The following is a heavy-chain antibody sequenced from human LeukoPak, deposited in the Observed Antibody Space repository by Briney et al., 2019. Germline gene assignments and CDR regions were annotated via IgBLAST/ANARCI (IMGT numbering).Heavy chain of an antibody. Sequence: GGSLRLSCAASGFTFSSYWMSWVRQAPGKGLEWVANIKQDGSEKYYVDSVKGRFTISRDNAKNSLYLQMNSLRAEDTAVYYCARDFIGSSPYYFDYWGQGTLVTVSP. D-gene: IGHD3-10*01. CDR2: IKQDGSEK. CDR1: GFTFSSYW. CDR3: ARDFIGSSPYYFDY. J-gene: IGHJ4*02. V-gene: IGHV3-7*01.